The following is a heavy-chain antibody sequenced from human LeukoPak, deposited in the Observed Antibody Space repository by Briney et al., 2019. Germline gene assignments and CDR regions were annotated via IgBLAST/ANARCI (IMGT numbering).Heavy chain of an antibody. D-gene: IGHD5-12*01. CDR1: GGSISSSNW. CDR2: IYHSGST. Sequence: SETLSLTCAVSGGSISSSNWWSWVRQPPGKGLEWIGEIYHSGSTNYNPFLKSRVTISVDKSKNQFSLKLSSVTAADTAVYYCARDPRRYSLVRGTWDWGQGTLVTVSS. CDR3: ARDPRRYSLVRGTWD. V-gene: IGHV4-4*02. J-gene: IGHJ4*02.